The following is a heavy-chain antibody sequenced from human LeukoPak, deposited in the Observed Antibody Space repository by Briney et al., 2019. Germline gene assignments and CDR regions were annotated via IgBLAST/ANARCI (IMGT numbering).Heavy chain of an antibody. J-gene: IGHJ4*02. Sequence: HGASVKVSCKASGYTFTGYYMHWVRQAPGQGLEWMGWMNPNSGNTGYAQKFQGRVTMTRNTSISTAYMELSSLRSEDTAVYYCARAGRKYSGSYPGGYWGQGTLVTVSS. V-gene: IGHV1-8*02. CDR1: GYTFTGYY. D-gene: IGHD1-26*01. CDR2: MNPNSGNT. CDR3: ARAGRKYSGSYPGGY.